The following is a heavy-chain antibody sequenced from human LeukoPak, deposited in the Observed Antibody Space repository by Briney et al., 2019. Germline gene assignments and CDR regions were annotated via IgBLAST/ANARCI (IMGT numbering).Heavy chain of an antibody. Sequence: GGSLRLSCAASGFTFDDYAMHWVRQAPGKGLEWVSGISWNSGSIGYADSVKGRFTISRDNAKNSLYLQMNSLRAEDTAVYYCARDLSYESLGYSDYWGQETLVTVSS. V-gene: IGHV3-9*01. CDR3: ARDLSYESLGYSDY. J-gene: IGHJ4*02. D-gene: IGHD5-12*01. CDR2: ISWNSGSI. CDR1: GFTFDDYA.